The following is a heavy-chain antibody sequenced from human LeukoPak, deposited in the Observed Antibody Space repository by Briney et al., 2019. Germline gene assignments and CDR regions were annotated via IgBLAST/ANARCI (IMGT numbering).Heavy chain of an antibody. CDR1: GYSFTSFW. CDR3: ARHRYSNYGSFDP. Sequence: GESLKISCKGSGYSFTSFWISWVRQMPGKGLEWMGRTDPSESYINYSPSFQGHVTISADKSISTAYLQWSSLKASDTAMYYCARHRYSNYGSFDPWGQGTLVTVSS. CDR2: TDPSESYI. D-gene: IGHD4-11*01. V-gene: IGHV5-10-1*01. J-gene: IGHJ5*02.